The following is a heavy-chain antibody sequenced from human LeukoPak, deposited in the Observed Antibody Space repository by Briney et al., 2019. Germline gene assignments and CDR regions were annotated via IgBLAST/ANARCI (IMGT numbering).Heavy chain of an antibody. V-gene: IGHV5-51*01. J-gene: IGHJ4*02. Sequence: GESLKISCKGSGYSFPTYWIAWVRQMPGKGLEWMGIIYPDESNIRYSPSFQGQVTISADKSISTAYLQWSSLKASDTAMYYCAGPPSRGYSSSFEYWGQGTPVTVSS. D-gene: IGHD2-2*03. CDR3: AGPPSRGYSSSFEY. CDR2: IYPDESNI. CDR1: GYSFPTYW.